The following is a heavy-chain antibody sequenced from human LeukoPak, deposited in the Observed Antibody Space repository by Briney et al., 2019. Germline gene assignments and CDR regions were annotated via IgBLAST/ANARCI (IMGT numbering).Heavy chain of an antibody. J-gene: IGHJ4*02. Sequence: GESLKISCTGSGYSFTSSWIGWVRQMPGKGLEWMGIIYPGASDTRYSPSFQGQVTISVDKSITTAYLQWSSLKASDTAMYYCARDMAAAGTDVFDYWGQGTLVTVSS. D-gene: IGHD6-13*01. V-gene: IGHV5-51*01. CDR2: IYPGASDT. CDR3: ARDMAAAGTDVFDY. CDR1: GYSFTSSW.